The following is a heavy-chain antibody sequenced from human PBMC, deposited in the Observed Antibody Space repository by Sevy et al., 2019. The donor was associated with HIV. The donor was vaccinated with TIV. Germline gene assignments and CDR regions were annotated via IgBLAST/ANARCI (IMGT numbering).Heavy chain of an antibody. D-gene: IGHD3-3*01. V-gene: IGHV6-1*01. CDR2: TYYRSKWYN. J-gene: IGHJ6*03. CDR1: GDSVSSNSAA. CDR3: ARGVIVLRFLEWLSETYYYYYYMDV. Sequence: SQTLSLTCAISGDSVSSNSAAWNWIRQSPSRGLEWLGRTYYRSKWYNDYAVPVKSRITINPDTSKNQFSLQLNSVTPEDTDVYYCARGVIVLRFLEWLSETYYYYYYMDVWGKGTTVTVSS.